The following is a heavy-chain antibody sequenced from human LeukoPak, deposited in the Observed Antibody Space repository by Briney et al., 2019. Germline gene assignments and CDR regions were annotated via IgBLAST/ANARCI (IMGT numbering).Heavy chain of an antibody. V-gene: IGHV1-46*01. Sequence: ASVKVSCKASGYTFSNYYIHWVRQAPGQGLEWMGIIGGSTNYAQKFQGRVTMTRDTSTSTVYMELSSLRSEDTAVYYCARVRDGYNDAYDIGGQGTMVTVHS. CDR3: ARVRDGYNDAYDI. CDR1: GYTFSNYY. J-gene: IGHJ3*02. CDR2: IGGST. D-gene: IGHD5-24*01.